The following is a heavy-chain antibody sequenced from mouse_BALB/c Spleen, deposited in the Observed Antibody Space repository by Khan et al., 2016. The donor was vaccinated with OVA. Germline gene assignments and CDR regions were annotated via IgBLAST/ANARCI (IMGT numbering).Heavy chain of an antibody. J-gene: IGHJ3*01. CDR1: GYTFTSYY. CDR3: TRGSYVYFAS. D-gene: IGHD2-12*01. V-gene: IGHV1-53*01. Sequence: QVQLQQPGAELVKPGASVKLSCKASGYTFTSYYMYWVKQRPGQGLEWIGDINPSNGDTYFNEKFKNKATLTVDKSSSTTYMQLSSLTSEALADYYCTRGSYVYFASWGQGTLVTVSA. CDR2: INPSNGDT.